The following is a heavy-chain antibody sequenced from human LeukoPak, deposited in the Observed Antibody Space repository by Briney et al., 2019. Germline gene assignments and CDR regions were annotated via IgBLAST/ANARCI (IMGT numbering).Heavy chain of an antibody. CDR3: AKDYYYGSGSYWGAFDI. V-gene: IGHV3-23*01. CDR2: IRGSGDST. J-gene: IGHJ3*02. D-gene: IGHD3-10*01. CDR1: GFTFSSYA. Sequence: HPGGSLRLSCAASGFTFSSYAMTWVRQAPGKGLEWVSAIRGSGDSTYYADSVKGRFTISRDNSKNTLYLQMNSLRAEDTAVYYCAKDYYYGSGSYWGAFDIWGQGTMVTVSS.